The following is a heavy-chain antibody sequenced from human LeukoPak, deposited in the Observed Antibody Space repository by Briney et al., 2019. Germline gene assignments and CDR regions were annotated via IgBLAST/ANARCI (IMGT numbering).Heavy chain of an antibody. CDR3: ARDRGYGSGSYSDY. CDR2: INPSGGGT. D-gene: IGHD3-10*01. V-gene: IGHV1-46*02. Sequence: ASVKVSCKASGYTFNTYGITWVRQAPGHGLEWMGIINPSGGGTSYAQKFQGRISMTRDTSTSTVYMELRSLRSDDTAVYYCARDRGYGSGSYSDYWGQGTLVTVSS. J-gene: IGHJ4*02. CDR1: GYTFNTYG.